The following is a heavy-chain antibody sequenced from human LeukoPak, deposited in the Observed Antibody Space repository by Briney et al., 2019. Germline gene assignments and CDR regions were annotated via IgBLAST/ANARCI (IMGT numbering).Heavy chain of an antibody. CDR2: INHSGST. Sequence: KPSDTLSLICAVWGGSFSGYYWSWLRQPPGKGLEWIGEINHSGSTNYNPSLKSRVTISVDTSKNQFSLKLSSVTAADTAVYYCARKVVVVPAAILRPKRAEYFQHWGQGTLVTVSS. D-gene: IGHD2-2*01. CDR3: ARKVVVVPAAILRPKRAEYFQH. CDR1: GGSFSGYY. J-gene: IGHJ1*01. V-gene: IGHV4-34*01.